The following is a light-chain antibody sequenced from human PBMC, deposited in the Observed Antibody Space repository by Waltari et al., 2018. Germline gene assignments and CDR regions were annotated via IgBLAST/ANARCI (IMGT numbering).Light chain of an antibody. Sequence: EIVMTQSPDSLAVSLGEWATINCKSSQSVLYSSNNKNYLTCYQQKPGQPPKLLIYGASTRESGVPDRFSGSGSGTDFTLTISSLQAEDVAVYYCQQYYSTPITFGQGTRLEIK. J-gene: IGKJ5*01. CDR2: GAS. CDR3: QQYYSTPIT. CDR1: QSVLYSSNNKNY. V-gene: IGKV4-1*01.